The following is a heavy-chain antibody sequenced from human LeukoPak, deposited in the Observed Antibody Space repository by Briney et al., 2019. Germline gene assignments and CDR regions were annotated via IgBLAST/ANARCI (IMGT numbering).Heavy chain of an antibody. CDR3: ARARRDCSSTSCYTSFWFDP. Sequence: GGSLRLSCAASGFTFSSYWMSWVRQAPGKGLEWVANIKQDGSEKYYVDSVKGRFTISRDNAKNSLYLQMNSLRAEDTAMYYCARARRDCSSTSCYTSFWFDPWGQGTLVTVSS. J-gene: IGHJ5*02. D-gene: IGHD2-2*02. V-gene: IGHV3-7*01. CDR2: IKQDGSEK. CDR1: GFTFSSYW.